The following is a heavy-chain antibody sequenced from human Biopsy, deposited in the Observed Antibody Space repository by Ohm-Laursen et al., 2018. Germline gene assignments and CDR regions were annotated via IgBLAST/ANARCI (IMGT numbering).Heavy chain of an antibody. Sequence: GSLRLSCAASGLTFSDFSMNWVRQAPGKGLEWVSSIAIGSIYVYYADSVKGRFTISRNNTKNSLSLQMNSLRGEDTAVYYCAAGSSRNSYYFGYWGQGTLVTVSS. CDR3: AAGSSRNSYYFGY. CDR1: GLTFSDFS. J-gene: IGHJ4*02. D-gene: IGHD6-13*01. V-gene: IGHV3-21*06. CDR2: IAIGSIYV.